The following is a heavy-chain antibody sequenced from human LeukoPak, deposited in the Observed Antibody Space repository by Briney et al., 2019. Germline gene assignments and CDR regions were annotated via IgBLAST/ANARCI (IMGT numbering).Heavy chain of an antibody. CDR1: GYTFTGYY. Sequence: ASVTVSCKASGYTFTGYYMHWVRQAPGQGLEWMGWINPNSGGTNYAQKFQGRVTMTRDTSISTAYMELSRLRSDDTAVYYCARDLSQSLYCSSTSCYTPFDYWGQGTLVTVSS. V-gene: IGHV1-2*02. CDR3: ARDLSQSLYCSSTSCYTPFDY. D-gene: IGHD2-2*02. J-gene: IGHJ4*02. CDR2: INPNSGGT.